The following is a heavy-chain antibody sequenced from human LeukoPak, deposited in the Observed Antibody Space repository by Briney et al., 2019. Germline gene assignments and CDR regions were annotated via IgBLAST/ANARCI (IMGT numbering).Heavy chain of an antibody. CDR1: GGSFSGYY. Sequence: PSETLSLTCAVYGGSFSGYYWSWIRQPPGKWLEWIGEVNHSGDTTYNPSLKRQATTSVDTSKNQSSLKLSSVTAADTCVYYCARGDPKTVVQGVLGIKYHYYYMDVWGKGTTVTVSS. CDR3: ARGDPKTVVQGVLGIKYHYYYMDV. CDR2: VNHSGDT. V-gene: IGHV4-34*01. D-gene: IGHD3-10*01. J-gene: IGHJ6*03.